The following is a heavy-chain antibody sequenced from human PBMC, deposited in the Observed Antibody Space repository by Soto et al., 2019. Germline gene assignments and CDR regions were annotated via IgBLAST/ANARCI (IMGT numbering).Heavy chain of an antibody. CDR3: ARHREYQLLNYFDY. J-gene: IGHJ4*02. CDR1: GGSISSSSYY. CDR2: IYYSGST. D-gene: IGHD2-2*01. Sequence: SETLSLTCTVSGGSISSSSYYWGWIRQPPGKGLEWIGSIYYSGSTYYNPSLESRVTISVDTSKNQFSLKLSSVTAADTAVYYCARHREYQLLNYFDYWGQGTLVTVSS. V-gene: IGHV4-39*01.